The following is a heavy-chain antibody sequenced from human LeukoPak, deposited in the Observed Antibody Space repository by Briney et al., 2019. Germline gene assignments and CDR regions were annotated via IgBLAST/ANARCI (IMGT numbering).Heavy chain of an antibody. Sequence: GGTLRLSCAASGFTFSSYGMSWVRQAPGKGLEWVSAISGSGGSTYYADSVKGRFTISRDNSKNTLYLQMNSLRAEDTALYYCARERDWDHYYDPQYYFDYWGQGTLVTVSS. V-gene: IGHV3-23*01. J-gene: IGHJ4*02. CDR2: ISGSGGST. CDR1: GFTFSSYG. CDR3: ARERDWDHYYDPQYYFDY. D-gene: IGHD3-22*01.